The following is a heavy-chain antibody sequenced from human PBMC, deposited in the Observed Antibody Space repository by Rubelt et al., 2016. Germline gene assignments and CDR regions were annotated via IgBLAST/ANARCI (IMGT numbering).Heavy chain of an antibody. Sequence: QVQLVQSGAEVKKPGASVKVSCQASGYTFTGYYMHWVRQAPGQGLGWMGRINPNSGGTNYAPKCQGRCTVTRDTSISTAYMVLSRLGSDETAVYYCAREGDYYYGMDVWGQGTTVTVSS. CDR3: AREGDYYYGMDV. J-gene: IGHJ6*02. D-gene: IGHD3-16*01. CDR1: GYTFTGYY. CDR2: INPNSGGT. V-gene: IGHV1-2*06.